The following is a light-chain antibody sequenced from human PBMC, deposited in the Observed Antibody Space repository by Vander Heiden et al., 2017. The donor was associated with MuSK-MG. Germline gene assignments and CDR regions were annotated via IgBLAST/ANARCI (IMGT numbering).Light chain of an antibody. CDR2: TAS. J-gene: IGKJ1*01. V-gene: IGKV1-39*01. CDR3: QQVYTNWT. CDR1: QSISIF. Sequence: DIQLTRSPSSLSASVGDRVTITCRSSQSISIFLDWYQQRPGKAPKLLIYTASRLQSGVPSRFSGSGSGTDFTLTINSLQPEDFATYYCQQVYTNWTFGQGTKVAFK.